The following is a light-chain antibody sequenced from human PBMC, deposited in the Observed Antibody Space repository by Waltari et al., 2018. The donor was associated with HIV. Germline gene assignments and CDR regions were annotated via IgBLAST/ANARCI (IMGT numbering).Light chain of an antibody. CDR2: GNI. Sequence: QPLLTHPPSVSGPPGLGVTVSYTGNGPTIAAGSDVHWYQQLPGTAPKLRIHGNINRPSGVPDRFSASKSGTSASLAITGLQPEDEADYYCQSYDSSLSAWVFGGGTKLTVL. CDR1: GPTIAAGSD. J-gene: IGLJ3*02. CDR3: QSYDSSLSAWV. V-gene: IGLV1-40*01.